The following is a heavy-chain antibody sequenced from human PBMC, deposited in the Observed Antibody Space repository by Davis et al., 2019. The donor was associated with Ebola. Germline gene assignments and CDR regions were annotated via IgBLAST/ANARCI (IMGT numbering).Heavy chain of an antibody. Sequence: GGSLRLSCAASGFTFSSYAMSWVRQAPGKGLEWVSAISGSGGSTYYADSVKGRFTISRDNSKNTLDLQMNSLKTEDTAVYYCTSNRYGLVAVGDWGQGTLVAVSS. J-gene: IGHJ4*02. V-gene: IGHV3-23*01. CDR2: ISGSGGST. CDR1: GFTFSSYA. CDR3: TSNRYGLVAVGD. D-gene: IGHD5-18*01.